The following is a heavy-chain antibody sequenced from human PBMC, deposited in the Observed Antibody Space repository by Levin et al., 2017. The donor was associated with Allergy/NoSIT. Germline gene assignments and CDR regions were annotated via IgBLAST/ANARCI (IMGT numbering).Heavy chain of an antibody. CDR3: AGGVVPVSRVYYYYGMDV. Sequence: QTGGSLRLSCAASGFTFSDYEMNWVRQAPGKGLEWVSYISRTASVIHYADSVKGRFTVSRDNARKSLYLQINSLMAADSAVYYCAGGVVPVSRVYYYYGMDVWGQGTTVTVSS. CDR1: GFTFSDYE. J-gene: IGHJ6*02. V-gene: IGHV3-48*03. D-gene: IGHD2-2*01. CDR2: ISRTASVI.